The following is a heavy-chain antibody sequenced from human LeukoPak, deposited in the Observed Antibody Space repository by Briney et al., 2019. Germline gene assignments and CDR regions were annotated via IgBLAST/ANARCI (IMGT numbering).Heavy chain of an antibody. J-gene: IGHJ6*04. D-gene: IGHD2-15*01. CDR1: GLTFTISA. V-gene: IGHV1-58*01. CDR2: IVVGSGNT. Sequence: PSVTVSFTASGLTFTISAVGWVRQARGQRHEWIGWIVVGSGNTNYAQKFQERVTITRDMSTSTAYMELSSLRSEDTAVYYCAADSPRGYGMDVWGKGATVTVSS. CDR3: AADSPRGYGMDV.